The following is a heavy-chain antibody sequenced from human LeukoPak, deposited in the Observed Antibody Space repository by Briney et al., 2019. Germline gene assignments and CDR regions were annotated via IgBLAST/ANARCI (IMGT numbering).Heavy chain of an antibody. D-gene: IGHD3-22*01. CDR1: GFTFSSYG. CDR2: IRFDGSNK. CDR3: ARSGYSGHAFDI. V-gene: IGHV3-30*02. J-gene: IGHJ3*02. Sequence: PGGSQRLSCAASGFTFSSYGMHWVRQAPGKGLEWVAFIRFDGSNKYYADSVKGRFTISRDNSKNTLYLQMNSLRAEDTAVYYCARSGYSGHAFDIWGQGTMVTVSS.